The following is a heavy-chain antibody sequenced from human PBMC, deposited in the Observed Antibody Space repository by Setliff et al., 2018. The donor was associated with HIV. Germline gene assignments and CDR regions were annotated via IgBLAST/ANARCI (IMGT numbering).Heavy chain of an antibody. CDR3: ARGVRGVVNGMDV. CDR1: GFSFSSYW. Sequence: PGGSLRLSCAASGFSFSSYWMHWVRQAPGKGLVWVSRINTDGSSTSYADSVKGRFTISRDNAKNTLYLQMNSLRAEDTAVYYGARGVRGVVNGMDVWGQGTTVTVSS. D-gene: IGHD3-10*01. V-gene: IGHV3-74*01. J-gene: IGHJ6*02. CDR2: INTDGSST.